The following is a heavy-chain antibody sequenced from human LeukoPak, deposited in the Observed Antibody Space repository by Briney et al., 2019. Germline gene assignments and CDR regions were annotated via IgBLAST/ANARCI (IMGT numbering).Heavy chain of an antibody. Sequence: GGSLRLSCAASGFTFSSYSMNWVRQAPGKGLEWVSYISSSSSTIYYADSVKGRFTISRDNAKNSLYLRMNSLRAEDTAVYYCAREPPSVAALPTDYWGQGTLVTVSS. J-gene: IGHJ4*02. CDR2: ISSSSSTI. CDR1: GFTFSSYS. CDR3: AREPPSVAALPTDY. D-gene: IGHD6-6*01. V-gene: IGHV3-48*01.